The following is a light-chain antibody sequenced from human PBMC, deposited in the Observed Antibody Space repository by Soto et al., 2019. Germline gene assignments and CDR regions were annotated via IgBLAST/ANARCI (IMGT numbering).Light chain of an antibody. V-gene: IGKV1-39*01. CDR1: QSISKF. CDR3: QHSYSTPWT. J-gene: IGKJ2*01. Sequence: DFELTQSPSSLSAFVGDRVSISCRASQSISKFLSWYQQRPGTAPKLLIYAASSLESGLPSRFSGYGSGTDFTLTISSLQPEDFATYYCQHSYSTPWTFGQGTKLEIK. CDR2: AAS.